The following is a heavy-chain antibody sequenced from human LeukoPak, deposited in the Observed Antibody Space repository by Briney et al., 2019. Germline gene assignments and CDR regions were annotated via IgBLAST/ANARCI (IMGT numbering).Heavy chain of an antibody. CDR2: INWNGGST. V-gene: IGHV3-20*01. CDR1: GFTFDDYG. D-gene: IGHD2-2*02. J-gene: IGHJ5*02. CDR3: ARDQDGGYCSSTSCYIPGWFDP. Sequence: PGGSLRLSCAASGFTFDDYGMSWVRQAPGKGLEWVSGINWNGGSTGYADSVKGRFTISRDNAKNSLYLQMNSLRAEDTALYHCARDQDGGYCSSTSCYIPGWFDPWGQGTLVTVSS.